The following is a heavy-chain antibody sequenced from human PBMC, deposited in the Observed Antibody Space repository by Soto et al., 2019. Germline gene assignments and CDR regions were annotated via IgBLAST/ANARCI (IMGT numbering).Heavy chain of an antibody. CDR2: ISGSGGST. J-gene: IGHJ4*02. D-gene: IGHD3-16*01. CDR1: GFTFSSYA. Sequence: EVQLLESGGGLVQPGGSLRLSCAASGFTFSSYAMSWVRQAPGKGLEWVSAISGSGGSTYYADSVKGRFTISRDNSKNTLYLQMNSLRAEDTAVYYCASCTLGGGHYDYVWGSPSDYWGQGTLVTVSS. CDR3: ASCTLGGGHYDYVWGSPSDY. V-gene: IGHV3-23*01.